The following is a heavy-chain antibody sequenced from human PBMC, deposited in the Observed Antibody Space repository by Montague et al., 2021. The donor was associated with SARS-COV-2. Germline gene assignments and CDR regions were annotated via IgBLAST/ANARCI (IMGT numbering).Heavy chain of an antibody. D-gene: IGHD3-16*02. CDR3: TRDYRSIVGDGLDI. CDR2: ISTSAYTT. CDR1: GFTFSNYD. J-gene: IGHJ3*02. Sequence: SLRLSCAASGFTFSNYDMNWVRQAPGKGPEWISYISTSAYTTSYAGSVEGRFTISRDNGKNSLYLQMNSLRVEDTAVYYCTRDYRSIVGDGLDIRGQGTKVTVSS. V-gene: IGHV3-48*03.